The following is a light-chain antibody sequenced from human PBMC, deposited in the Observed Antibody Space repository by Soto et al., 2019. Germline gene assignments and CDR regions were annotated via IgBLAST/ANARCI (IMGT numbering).Light chain of an antibody. CDR2: DTS. V-gene: IGKV3-11*01. Sequence: EIVLTQSPATLSLSPGERATLSCRASQSVSSYLAWYQQKPGQAPRLLISDTSNRATGIPARFNGSGSGTDFTLSISSLEPEDFAVYYCQQRSHWPRTFGQGTKVEIK. CDR3: QQRSHWPRT. CDR1: QSVSSY. J-gene: IGKJ1*01.